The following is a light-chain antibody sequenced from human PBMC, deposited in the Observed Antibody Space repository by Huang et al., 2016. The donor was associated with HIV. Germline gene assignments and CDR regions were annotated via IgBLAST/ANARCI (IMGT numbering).Light chain of an antibody. CDR3: QQYNNWPPWT. Sequence: ATLSCRASQSVSSNLAWYQQKRGQAPRLLIYGASTRATGVPGRFRGSGSGTEFTLTISSLQSEDFAVYYCQQYNNWPPWTFGQGTKVEIK. CDR1: QSVSSN. CDR2: GAS. J-gene: IGKJ1*01. V-gene: IGKV3-15*01.